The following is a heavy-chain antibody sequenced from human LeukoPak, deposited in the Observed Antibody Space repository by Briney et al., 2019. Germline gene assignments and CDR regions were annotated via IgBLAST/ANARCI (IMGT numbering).Heavy chain of an antibody. CDR2: FDPEDGET. CDR3: AMGYSSGWYYFDY. CDR1: GYTLTELS. V-gene: IGHV1-24*01. J-gene: IGHJ4*02. Sequence: ASVKVSCKVSGYTLTELSMHWVRQAPGKGLEWMGGFDPEDGETIYAQKFQGRVTMTEDTSTDTAYMELSSLRSEDAAVYYCAMGYSSGWYYFDYWGQGTLVTVSS. D-gene: IGHD6-19*01.